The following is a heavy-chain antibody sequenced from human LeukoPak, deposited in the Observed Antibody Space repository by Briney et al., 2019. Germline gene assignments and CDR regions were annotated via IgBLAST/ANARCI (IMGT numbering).Heavy chain of an antibody. CDR3: ARERARGGSNWFDP. V-gene: IGHV1-69*05. CDR2: IIPIFGTA. D-gene: IGHD2-15*01. Sequence: ASVKVSCKASGGTFSSYAISWVRQAPGQGLEWMGGIIPIFGTANYAQKFQGRVTITTDESTSTAYMELSNLRSEDTAVYYCARERARGGSNWFDPWGQGTLVTVSS. J-gene: IGHJ5*02. CDR1: GGTFSSYA.